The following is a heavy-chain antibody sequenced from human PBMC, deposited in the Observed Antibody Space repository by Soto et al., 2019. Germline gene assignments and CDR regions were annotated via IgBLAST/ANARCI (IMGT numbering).Heavy chain of an antibody. CDR2: IHAGNGYT. CDR1: GYTFDNYA. Sequence: QVQLVQSGAQVKKPGASVKVSCKASGYTFDNYALHWVRQDPGRRLEWMGRIHAGNGYTKYSQSFQGRATITRDKSASTGHMDLSSLRSEDTAVDYCSRVQYSGYDFKLAFDIWGQGTMVTVSS. V-gene: IGHV1-3*01. CDR3: SRVQYSGYDFKLAFDI. D-gene: IGHD5-12*01. J-gene: IGHJ3*02.